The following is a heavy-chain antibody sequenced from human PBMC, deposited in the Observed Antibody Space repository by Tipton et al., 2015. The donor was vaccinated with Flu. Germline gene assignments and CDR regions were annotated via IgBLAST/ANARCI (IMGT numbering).Heavy chain of an antibody. D-gene: IGHD1-1*01. CDR2: IYYSGTT. CDR1: GDSISTTIYY. J-gene: IGHJ6*02. Sequence: TLSLTCTVSGDSISTTIYYWGWVRQPPGKGLEWIGSIYYSGTTYYNPSLKSRVTISVDSSKKEFSLTLASLTAADTAVYYCARDLWNDRRAYYYYGVDVWDQGP. CDR3: ARDLWNDRRAYYYYGVDV. V-gene: IGHV4-39*07.